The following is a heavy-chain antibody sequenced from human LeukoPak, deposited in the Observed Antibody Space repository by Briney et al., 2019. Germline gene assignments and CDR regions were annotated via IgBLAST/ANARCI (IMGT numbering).Heavy chain of an antibody. CDR1: GFTFGDYA. D-gene: IGHD3-3*01. V-gene: IGHV3-49*04. CDR2: IRSKAYGGTT. CDR3: TLTSFTIFGVVKGGDV. Sequence: PGGSLRLSCTASGFTFGDYAMSWVRQAPGKGLEWVGFIRSKAYGGTTEYAAPVKGRFTISRDDSKSIAYLQMNSLKTEDTAVYYCTLTSFTIFGVVKGGDVWGKGTTVTVSS. J-gene: IGHJ6*04.